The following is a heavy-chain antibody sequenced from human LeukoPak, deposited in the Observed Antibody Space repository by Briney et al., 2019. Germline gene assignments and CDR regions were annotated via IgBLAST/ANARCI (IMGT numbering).Heavy chain of an antibody. D-gene: IGHD3-22*01. J-gene: IGHJ4*02. V-gene: IGHV4-39*07. Sequence: PSETLSLTCTVSGGSITSGNYFWGWIRQPPGKGLEWIGSFYYSGSTNYNPSLKSRVTISVDTSKNQFSLKLSSVTAADTAVYYCARGYYYDSSGYYYFDYWGQGTLVTVSS. CDR1: GGSITSGNYF. CDR3: ARGYYYDSSGYYYFDY. CDR2: FYYSGST.